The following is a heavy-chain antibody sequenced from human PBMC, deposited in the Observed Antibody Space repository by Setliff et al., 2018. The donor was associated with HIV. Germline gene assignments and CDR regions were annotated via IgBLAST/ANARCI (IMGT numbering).Heavy chain of an antibody. CDR2: IGVGVNTI. Sequence: PGGSLRLSCAASGFTFSDYYMNWIRQAPGRGLEWISYIGVGVNTIYYTDSVKGRFTISRDNAKNSLYLQMNSLRAEDTAVYYCATSPAAMSYFDYWGQGALVTVSS. D-gene: IGHD2-2*01. J-gene: IGHJ4*02. CDR1: GFTFSDYY. V-gene: IGHV3-11*04. CDR3: ATSPAAMSYFDY.